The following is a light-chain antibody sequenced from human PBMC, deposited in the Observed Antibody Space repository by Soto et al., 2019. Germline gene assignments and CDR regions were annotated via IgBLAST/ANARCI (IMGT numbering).Light chain of an antibody. CDR3: QHYNGYPYT. V-gene: IGKV1-5*01. Sequence: DIQRTQSPSPLSASIGDRVTITCRASQSIDNWLAWYQQKPGKAPQLLIYDASRVKTGVPSRFTARGSGTEFTLTINTLQADDSATYFCQHYNGYPYTFGPGTKVDIK. CDR1: QSIDNW. CDR2: DAS. J-gene: IGKJ2*01.